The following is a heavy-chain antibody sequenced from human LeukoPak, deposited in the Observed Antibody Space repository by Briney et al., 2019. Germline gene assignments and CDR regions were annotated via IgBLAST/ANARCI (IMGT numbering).Heavy chain of an antibody. Sequence: GGSLRLSCAASGFTFSSYAMHWVRQAPGKGLEWVAVISYDGSNKYYADSVKGRFTISRDNSKNTLYLQMNSLRAEDTAVYYCARDQSSRHYYDSSGYWSTVDYWGQGTPVTVSS. CDR2: ISYDGSNK. V-gene: IGHV3-30-3*01. CDR3: ARDQSSRHYYDSSGYWSTVDY. CDR1: GFTFSSYA. J-gene: IGHJ4*02. D-gene: IGHD3-22*01.